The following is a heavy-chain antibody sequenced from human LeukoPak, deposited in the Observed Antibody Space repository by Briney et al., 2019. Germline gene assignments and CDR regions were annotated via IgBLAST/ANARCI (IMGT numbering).Heavy chain of an antibody. J-gene: IGHJ6*03. CDR1: GYTFTGYY. V-gene: IGHV1-2*02. Sequence: ASVKVSCKASGYTFTGYYMHWVRQAPGQGLEWMGWINPNSGGTNYAQKLQGRVTMTRDTSISTAYMELSRLRSDDTAVYYCARGPSYYDILTGNYYYYMDVWGKGTTVTISS. CDR2: INPNSGGT. D-gene: IGHD3-9*01. CDR3: ARGPSYYDILTGNYYYYMDV.